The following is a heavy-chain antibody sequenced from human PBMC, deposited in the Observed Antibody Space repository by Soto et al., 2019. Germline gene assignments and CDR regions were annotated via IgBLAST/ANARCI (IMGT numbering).Heavy chain of an antibody. CDR1: GGSIASSLYY. CDR3: VSHRNYIVVSGSFFDY. CDR2: IYYSGST. J-gene: IGHJ4*02. D-gene: IGHD6-19*01. V-gene: IGHV4-39*01. Sequence: SETLSLTCTVSGGSIASSLYYWGWVRQSPGKGLEWIESIYYSGSTHYNTSLKSRVTVSVDTSKNQFSLKLTSVTAADTAVYFCVSHRNYIVVSGSFFDYWSQGTLVTVS.